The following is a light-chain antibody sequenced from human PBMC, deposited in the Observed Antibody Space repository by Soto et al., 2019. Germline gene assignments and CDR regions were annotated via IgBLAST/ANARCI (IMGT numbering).Light chain of an antibody. V-gene: IGKV1-5*03. J-gene: IGKJ1*01. CDR2: KAS. CDR1: QSIISL. Sequence: DIQMTQSPSTLSASVGDRVTITCRASQSIISLLAWYQQKPGKAPKLLIYKASSLESGVPSRFSGSGSGTEFTLTISSLQPDDFATYYCQQYNSYSWTFGQGTKVDI. CDR3: QQYNSYSWT.